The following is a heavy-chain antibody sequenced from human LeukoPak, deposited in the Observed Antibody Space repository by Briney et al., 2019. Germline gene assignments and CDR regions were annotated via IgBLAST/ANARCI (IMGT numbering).Heavy chain of an antibody. CDR3: ARPGIAVAGEFFDY. V-gene: IGHV3-21*01. CDR1: GLTFSSYS. Sequence: PGGSLRLSCAASGLTFSSYSMNWVRQAPGKGLEWVSFIRSSSSYIYYADSVKGRFTISRDNAKNSLYLQMNSLRAEDTAVYYCARPGIAVAGEFFDYWGQGTLVTVSS. D-gene: IGHD6-19*01. J-gene: IGHJ4*02. CDR2: IRSSSSYI.